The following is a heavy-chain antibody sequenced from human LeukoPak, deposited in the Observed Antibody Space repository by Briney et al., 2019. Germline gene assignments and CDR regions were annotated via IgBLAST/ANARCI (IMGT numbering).Heavy chain of an antibody. CDR3: ARLDYYDSSGYFPTLDY. CDR2: IYYSGST. Sequence: SSETLSLTCTVSGGSISSSSYYWGWIRQPPGKGLEWIGSIYYSGSTYYNPSLKSRVTISVDTSKNQFSLKLSSVTAADTAVYYCARLDYYDSSGYFPTLDYWAQGTLVTVSS. CDR1: GGSISSSSYY. J-gene: IGHJ4*02. V-gene: IGHV4-39*01. D-gene: IGHD3-22*01.